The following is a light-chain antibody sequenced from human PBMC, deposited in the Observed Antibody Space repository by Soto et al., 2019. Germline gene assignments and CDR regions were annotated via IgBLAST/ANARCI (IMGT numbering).Light chain of an antibody. CDR2: DVR. CDR1: SSDIGGYSF. CDR3: CSDAGPYSVI. Sequence: QSALTQPPSVSGSPGQSVTISCSGTSSDIGGYSFVSWYQQHPGNTPNLIIYDVRNRPSGVPDRFSGSKSGTAASLTISGHADEDEAHYCRCSDAGPYSVIFGGGTKLTVL. V-gene: IGLV2-11*01. J-gene: IGLJ2*01.